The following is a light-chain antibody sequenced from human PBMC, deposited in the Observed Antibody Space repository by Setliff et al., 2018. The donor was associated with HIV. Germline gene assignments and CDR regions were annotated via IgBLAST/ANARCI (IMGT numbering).Light chain of an antibody. V-gene: IGLV2-23*02. J-gene: IGLJ2*01. CDR3: CSYAGSSTFI. CDR2: EVD. CDR1: SSNVGNYNL. Sequence: QSALTQPASVSGSPGQSITISCTGTSSNVGNYNLVSWYQQHPGTAPKLIVYEVDKRPSGVSSRFSGSTSGNTASLAISGLQAEDEADYYCCSYAGSSTFIFGGGTKVTVL.